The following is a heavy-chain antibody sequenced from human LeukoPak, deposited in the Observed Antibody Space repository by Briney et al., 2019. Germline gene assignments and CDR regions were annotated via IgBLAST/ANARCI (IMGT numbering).Heavy chain of an antibody. CDR2: IIPILGIA. J-gene: IGHJ6*02. Sequence: ASVKVSCKASGGTFSSYAISWVRQAPGQGLEWMGRIIPILGIANYAQKFQGRVTITADKSTSTAYMELSSLRSEDTAVYYCARDQLRYYGSGSYYSEMDVWGQGTTVTVS. V-gene: IGHV1-69*04. CDR1: GGTFSSYA. D-gene: IGHD3-10*01. CDR3: ARDQLRYYGSGSYYSEMDV.